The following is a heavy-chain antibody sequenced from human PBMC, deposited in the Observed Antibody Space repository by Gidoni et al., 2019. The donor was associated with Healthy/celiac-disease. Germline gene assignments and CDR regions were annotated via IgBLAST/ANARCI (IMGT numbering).Heavy chain of an antibody. J-gene: IGHJ6*02. Sequence: QLQLVASGGGLDKTGGPMSFPGAASGFPFSDYYMRWIRQAPGKGLEWVSYISSSGSTIYYAGSVKGRYTISRDNAKNSLYLQMNSLRAEDTAVYYCARDYGWNGGMDVWGQGTTVTVSS. CDR3: ARDYGWNGGMDV. CDR2: ISSSGSTI. V-gene: IGHV3-11*01. D-gene: IGHD3-16*01. CDR1: GFPFSDYY.